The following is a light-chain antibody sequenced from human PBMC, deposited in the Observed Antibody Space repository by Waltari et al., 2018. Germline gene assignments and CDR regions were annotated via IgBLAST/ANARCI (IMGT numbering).Light chain of an antibody. Sequence: DIQMTQSPSTLSASVGDRFTITCRASQSSSKWLAWYQQKQGKAPKLLIYKASTLESGVPARFSGSGSGTEFTLTISSLQPDDFAAYYCQQYNSYSLLTFGGGTKVEIK. CDR1: QSSSKW. CDR3: QQYNSYSLLT. V-gene: IGKV1-5*03. J-gene: IGKJ4*01. CDR2: KAS.